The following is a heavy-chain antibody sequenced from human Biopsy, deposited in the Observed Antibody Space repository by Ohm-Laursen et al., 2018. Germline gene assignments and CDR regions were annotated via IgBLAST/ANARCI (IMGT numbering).Heavy chain of an antibody. CDR2: INAKTGDT. D-gene: IGHD3-22*01. CDR1: GYTFTGYH. Sequence: ASVKVSCKASGYTFTGYHVHWVRQAPGQGLEWMGWINAKTGDTNYAQKFQGRVTMTRDTSISTAYVDLSSLRSDGTAVYYCTRGGYYYDSLAYYYWFDPWGQGTLVTASS. CDR3: TRGGYYYDSLAYYYWFDP. V-gene: IGHV1-2*02. J-gene: IGHJ5*02.